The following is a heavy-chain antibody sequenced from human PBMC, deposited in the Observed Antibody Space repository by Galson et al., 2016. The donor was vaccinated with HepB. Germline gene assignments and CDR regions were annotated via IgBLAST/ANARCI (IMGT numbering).Heavy chain of an antibody. CDR2: ISAYNGNT. V-gene: IGHV1-18*01. D-gene: IGHD2-15*01. Sequence: SVKVSCKASGYTFTSYGISWARQAPGQGLEWMGWISAYNGNTNYAQKLQGRVTMTTDTSTSTAYMELRSLRSDDTADDTAVYYCARDCSGGTCYGTTWGQGTLVTVSS. CDR3: VYYCARDCSGGTCYGTT. J-gene: IGHJ5*02. CDR1: GYTFTSYG.